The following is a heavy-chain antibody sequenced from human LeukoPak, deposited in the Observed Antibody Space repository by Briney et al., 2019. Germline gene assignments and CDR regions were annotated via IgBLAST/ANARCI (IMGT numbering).Heavy chain of an antibody. J-gene: IGHJ1*01. Sequence: SEPLSLTCNVSGGSITSGVYYWSWIRQHPGKGLEWIGYIYYSGSTYYNPSLKSRVTMSVDTSNNQFSLKLTSLTAADTAVYFCAGVSASMVREVIIAEYFQHWGQGTLVTVSS. CDR3: AGVSASMVREVIIAEYFQH. V-gene: IGHV4-31*03. CDR2: IYYSGST. D-gene: IGHD3-10*01. CDR1: GGSITSGVYY.